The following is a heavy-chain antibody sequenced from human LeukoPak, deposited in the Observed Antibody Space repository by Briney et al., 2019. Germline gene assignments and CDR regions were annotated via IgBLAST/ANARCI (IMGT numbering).Heavy chain of an antibody. V-gene: IGHV3-23*01. D-gene: IGHD5-12*01. J-gene: IGHJ3*02. CDR3: ARDRPTPYSGYDWTLRAFDI. CDR2: ISGSGGST. Sequence: GGSLRLSCAASGFTFSSYAMSWVRQAPGKGLEWVSAISGSGGSTYYADSVKVRFTISRDNSKNTLYLQMNSLRAEDTAVYYCARDRPTPYSGYDWTLRAFDIWGQGTMVTVSS. CDR1: GFTFSSYA.